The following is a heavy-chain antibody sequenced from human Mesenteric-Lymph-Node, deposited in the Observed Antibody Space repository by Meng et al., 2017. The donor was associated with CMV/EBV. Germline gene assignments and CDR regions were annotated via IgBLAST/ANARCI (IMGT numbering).Heavy chain of an antibody. D-gene: IGHD6-19*01. CDR1: GGSISSSSYY. CDR2: IYYSGST. V-gene: IGHV4-39*01. Sequence: GSLRLSCTVSGGSISSSSYYWGWIRQPPGKGLEWIGSIYYSGSTYYNPSLKSRVTISVDTSKNQFSLKLSSVTAADTAVYYCARAHSSGWTTVGYWGQGTLVTVSS. J-gene: IGHJ4*02. CDR3: ARAHSSGWTTVGY.